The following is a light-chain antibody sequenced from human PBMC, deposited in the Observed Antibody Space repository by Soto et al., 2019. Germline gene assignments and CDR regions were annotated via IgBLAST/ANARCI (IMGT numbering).Light chain of an antibody. V-gene: IGKV3-15*01. J-gene: IGKJ5*01. CDR3: QQYNNCPPFT. Sequence: EIVMMQSPATLSVSPGERVTLSCRASQSVSSNLAWYQQKSGQAPRLLIYGASTRATGIQARFSGSGSGTEFTLTISSLQSEDFAIYCCQQYNNCPPFTFGQGTRLEIK. CDR2: GAS. CDR1: QSVSSN.